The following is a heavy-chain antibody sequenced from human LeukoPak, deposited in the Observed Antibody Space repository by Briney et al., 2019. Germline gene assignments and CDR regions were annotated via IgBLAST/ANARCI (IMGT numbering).Heavy chain of an antibody. CDR2: ISYDGSNK. Sequence: PGGSLRLSCAASGFTFSSYGMHWVRQAPCKGLEWVAVISYDGSNKYYADSVKGRFTISRDNSKNTLHLQMNSLRGEDTAVYYCGRSENRYGRCDSWGQGTLVTVSS. D-gene: IGHD5-18*01. V-gene: IGHV3-30*03. CDR1: GFTFSSYG. J-gene: IGHJ4*02. CDR3: GRSENRYGRCDS.